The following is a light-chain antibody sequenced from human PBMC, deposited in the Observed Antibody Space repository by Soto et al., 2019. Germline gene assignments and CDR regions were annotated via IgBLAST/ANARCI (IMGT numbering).Light chain of an antibody. CDR2: GAS. CDR3: QQYGSSPPIT. J-gene: IGKJ5*01. V-gene: IGKV3-20*01. CDR1: QAISGDY. Sequence: EIVLTQSPGTLSLSPGERASLSCRASQAISGDYLAWYQHKPGQAPRLLMYGASSRATGIPDRFSGSGSGTDFTLTISRLEPEDFAVYYCQQYGSSPPITFGQGTRLEIK.